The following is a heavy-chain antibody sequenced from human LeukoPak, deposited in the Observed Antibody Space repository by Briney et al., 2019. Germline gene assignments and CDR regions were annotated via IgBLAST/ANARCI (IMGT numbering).Heavy chain of an antibody. CDR2: ISSSSSYI. D-gene: IGHD6-19*01. V-gene: IGHV3-21*01. J-gene: IGHJ4*02. CDR3: ARSYRSGWYNY. CDR1: GFTFSSYS. Sequence: GGSLRLSCAASGFTFSSYSMNWVRQAPGKGLESVSSISSSSSYIYYADSVKGRFTISRDNAKNSLYLQMNSLRAEDTAVYYCARSYRSGWYNYWGQGTLVTVSS.